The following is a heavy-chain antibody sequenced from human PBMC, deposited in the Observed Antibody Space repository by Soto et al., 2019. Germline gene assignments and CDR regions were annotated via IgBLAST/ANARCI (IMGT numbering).Heavy chain of an antibody. J-gene: IGHJ4*02. D-gene: IGHD3-22*01. Sequence: GGSLRLSCAASGFTFSSYGMHWVRQAPGKGLEWVAVISYDGSNKYYADSVKGRSTISRDNSKNTLYLQMNSLRAEDTAVYYCAKEYYYDSSGYYLYYFDYWGQGTLVTVSS. CDR2: ISYDGSNK. CDR1: GFTFSSYG. V-gene: IGHV3-30*18. CDR3: AKEYYYDSSGYYLYYFDY.